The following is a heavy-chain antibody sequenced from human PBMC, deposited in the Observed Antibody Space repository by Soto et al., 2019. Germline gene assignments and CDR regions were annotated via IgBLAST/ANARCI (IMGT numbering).Heavy chain of an antibody. CDR3: AKDIVRYYGSGSYYPSNGMDV. CDR2: ISGSGGST. V-gene: IGHV3-23*01. Sequence: TGWSLRLSCAASGFTFSSYAMSWVRQAPGKGLEWVSAISGSGGSTYYADSVKGRFTISRDNSKNTLYLQMNSLRAEDTAVYYCAKDIVRYYGSGSYYPSNGMDVWGKGNTVTVSS. CDR1: GFTFSSYA. J-gene: IGHJ6*04. D-gene: IGHD3-10*01.